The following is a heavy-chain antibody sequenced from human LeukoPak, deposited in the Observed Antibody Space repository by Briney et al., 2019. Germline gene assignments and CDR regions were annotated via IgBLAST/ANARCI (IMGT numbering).Heavy chain of an antibody. Sequence: SVKVSCKASGGTFSSYAISWVRQAPGQGLEWMGGIIPIFGTANYAQKFQGRVTITADKSTSTAYMELSSLRSEDTAVYYCARGRPTTSIAAAGVNWFDPWGQGALVTVSS. CDR2: IIPIFGTA. J-gene: IGHJ5*02. CDR3: ARGRPTTSIAAAGVNWFDP. V-gene: IGHV1-69*06. D-gene: IGHD6-13*01. CDR1: GGTFSSYA.